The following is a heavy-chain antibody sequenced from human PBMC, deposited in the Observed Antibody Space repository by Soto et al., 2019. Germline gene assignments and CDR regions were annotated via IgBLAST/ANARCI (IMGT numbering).Heavy chain of an antibody. V-gene: IGHV3-23*01. Sequence: EVQLLESGGGLVQPGGSLRLSCAASGFTFSSYAMSWVRQAPGKGLEWVSAISGSGGSTYYADSVKGRFTISRDTSKNTLYLQMNSLRAEDTAVYYCAKDGGVHYYCYDGMDVWGQGTTVTVSS. CDR3: AKDGGVHYYCYDGMDV. D-gene: IGHD2-8*02. J-gene: IGHJ6*02. CDR1: GFTFSSYA. CDR2: ISGSGGST.